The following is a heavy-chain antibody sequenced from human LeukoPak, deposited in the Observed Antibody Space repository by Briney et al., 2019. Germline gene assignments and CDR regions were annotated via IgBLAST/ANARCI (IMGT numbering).Heavy chain of an antibody. CDR1: GFTFSSSW. V-gene: IGHV3-7*03. J-gene: IGHJ4*02. CDR3: ARRGSSGVGLCFDY. Sequence: GGSLRLSCAASGFTFSSSWMTWVRQAPGKGLEWVASIREDGSEKTSVDSVKGRFTISRDNAKNSLYLQMNSLGAEDTALYYCARRGSSGVGLCFDYWGQGTLVTVSS. D-gene: IGHD6-13*01. CDR2: IREDGSEK.